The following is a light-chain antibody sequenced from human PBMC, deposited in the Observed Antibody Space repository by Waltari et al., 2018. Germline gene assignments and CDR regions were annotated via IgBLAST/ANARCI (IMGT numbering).Light chain of an antibody. J-gene: IGKJ1*01. Sequence: DIQMTQSPSTLSASVGDSVTITCRASQSVSTSLAWYQQKPGKAPKVLIYKASSLESGVPLRFSGSGSGTEFTLTIASLQPDDVAIYSCKQYITYPWTFGQGTKVEVK. CDR1: QSVSTS. CDR3: KQYITYPWT. CDR2: KAS. V-gene: IGKV1-5*03.